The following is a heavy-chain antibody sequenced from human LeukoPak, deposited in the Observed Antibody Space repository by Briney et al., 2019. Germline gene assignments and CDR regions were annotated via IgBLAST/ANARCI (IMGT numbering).Heavy chain of an antibody. CDR1: GYTFTNYV. CDR3: ARDPLFCSGGSCIPYYYGLDV. Sequence: ASVKVSCKASGYTFTNYVTHWVRHAPGQRLEWMGWSNGGNGNTKYSQKFQRRVTITRDTSASTAYMELSSLRSEDTAVYYCARDPLFCSGGSCIPYYYGLDVWGKGTTVTVSS. J-gene: IGHJ6*04. D-gene: IGHD2-15*01. CDR2: SNGGNGNT. V-gene: IGHV1-3*01.